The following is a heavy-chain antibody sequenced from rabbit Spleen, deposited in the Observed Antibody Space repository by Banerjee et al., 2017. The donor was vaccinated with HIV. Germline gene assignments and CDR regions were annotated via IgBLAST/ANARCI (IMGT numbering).Heavy chain of an antibody. Sequence: QSLEESGGGLVKPGGTLTLTCKASGIDFSSAYYMCWVRQAPGKGLEWIACIHAAGVNNIYYTNWAKGRFTISKTSSTTVTLQMTSLTAADTATYFCARFYAGYGDFGYAAMWGQGTLVTVS. CDR1: GIDFSSAYY. CDR2: IHAAGVNNI. J-gene: IGHJ3*01. D-gene: IGHD7-1*01. CDR3: ARFYAGYGDFGYAAM. V-gene: IGHV1S40*01.